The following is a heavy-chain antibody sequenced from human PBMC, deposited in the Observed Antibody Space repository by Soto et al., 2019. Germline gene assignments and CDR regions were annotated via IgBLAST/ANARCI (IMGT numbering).Heavy chain of an antibody. D-gene: IGHD2-21*02. CDR3: ATKVRVTNYLYYGMDV. CDR2: IAFDGSQE. V-gene: IGHV3-30*03. CDR1: GFTFNTSG. J-gene: IGHJ6*02. Sequence: PGGSLRLSCAASGFTFNTSGMHWVRQAPGKGLEWVAVIAFDGSQEFYGDSVRGRFTISRDNSKNTLFLQMKSLTPEDTAVYYCATKVRVTNYLYYGMDVWGQGTKVTVPS.